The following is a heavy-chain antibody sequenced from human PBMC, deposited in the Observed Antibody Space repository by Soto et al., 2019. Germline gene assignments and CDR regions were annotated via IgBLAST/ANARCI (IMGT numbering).Heavy chain of an antibody. CDR2: ISPKSTYR. CDR3: TRGGGGGLFEH. J-gene: IGHJ4*02. V-gene: IGHV3-11*06. D-gene: IGHD2-21*01. Sequence: GGSLRLSCATSGFPFSDYYMSWIRQAPGKGLEWLSHISPKSTYRNYADSVKGRFTISRDNTKSSLFLQMNSLGVEDTAVYYCTRGGGGGLFEHWGQGVLVTVPQ. CDR1: GFPFSDYY.